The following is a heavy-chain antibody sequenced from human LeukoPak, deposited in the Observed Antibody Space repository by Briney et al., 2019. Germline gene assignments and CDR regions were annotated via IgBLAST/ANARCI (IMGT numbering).Heavy chain of an antibody. CDR3: AREVFFQFDN. V-gene: IGHV3-7*03. J-gene: IGHJ4*02. CDR1: GFTFGKYW. Sequence: GVSLRLSCAASGFTFGKYWMAWVRQAPGRGLEWVATIAANGNDKDYEDALQGRFTISRDNTRNSLSLRIDSLRAEDTAQYYCAREVFFQFDNWGQGALVTVSS. CDR2: IAANGNDK.